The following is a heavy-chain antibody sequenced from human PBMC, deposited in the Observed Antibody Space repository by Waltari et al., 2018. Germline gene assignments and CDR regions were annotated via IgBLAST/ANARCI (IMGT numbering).Heavy chain of an antibody. D-gene: IGHD4-4*01. J-gene: IGHJ4*02. V-gene: IGHV3-74*01. CDR2: INRGATI. CDR1: GFDSSNHW. Sequence: EVRLVESGGGLVQPGETLTLSCAASGFDSSNHWMSWVRQFPGKGPMWVARINRGATIGYDDSVRGRFTIFRDSSTNTLSLQMRSLTVEDTALYYYVRGPSVDYSNPVPFDLWGQGTLVTVSS. CDR3: VRGPSVDYSNPVPFDL.